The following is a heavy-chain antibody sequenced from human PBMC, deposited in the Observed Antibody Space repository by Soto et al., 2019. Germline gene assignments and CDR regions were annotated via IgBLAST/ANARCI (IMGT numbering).Heavy chain of an antibody. V-gene: IGHV1-3*01. CDR3: XXEGAHYAPFDL. Sequence: QAQLVQSGAEAKKPGASVKVSCKASGYTFTDYALHWVRQAPGQGLEWMGWINVGNGNTGYSRKFQGRVTNGRDMSATTAYIEVTSLTSEXXXXXXXXXEGAHYAPFDLWGQGTLV. D-gene: IGHD3-16*01. CDR1: GYTFTDYA. J-gene: IGHJ4*02. CDR2: INVGNGNT.